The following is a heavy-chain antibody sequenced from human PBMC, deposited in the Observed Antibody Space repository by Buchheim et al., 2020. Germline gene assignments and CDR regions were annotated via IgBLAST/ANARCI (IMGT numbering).Heavy chain of an antibody. D-gene: IGHD5-18*01. J-gene: IGHJ4*02. CDR2: INHSGST. Sequence: QVQLQQWGAGLLKPSETLSLTCAVYGGSFSGYYWSWIRQPPGKGLEWIGEINHSGSTNYNPSLKSRVTISVDTSKNQFFMKLSSVTAADTAVYYCARSGYSYGYFDYWGQGTL. V-gene: IGHV4-34*01. CDR3: ARSGYSYGYFDY. CDR1: GGSFSGYY.